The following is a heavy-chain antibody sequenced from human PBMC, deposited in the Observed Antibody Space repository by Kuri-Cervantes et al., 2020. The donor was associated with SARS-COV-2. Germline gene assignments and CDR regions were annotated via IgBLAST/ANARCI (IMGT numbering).Heavy chain of an antibody. CDR3: AREDRAAAATFDY. D-gene: IGHD6-13*01. J-gene: IGHJ4*02. Sequence: ASVKVSCKASGYTFTSYGISWVRQAPGQGLEWMGIINPSGGSTSYAQKFQGRVTMTRDTSTSTVYMELSSLRPEDTAVYYCAREDRAAAATFDYWGQGTLVTVSS. V-gene: IGHV1-46*01. CDR2: INPSGGST. CDR1: GYTFTSYG.